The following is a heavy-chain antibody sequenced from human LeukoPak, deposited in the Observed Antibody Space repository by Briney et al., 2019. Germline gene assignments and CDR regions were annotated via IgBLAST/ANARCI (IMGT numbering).Heavy chain of an antibody. D-gene: IGHD6-13*01. Sequence: GGSLRLSCAASGFTFSSYEMNWVRQAPGKGLEWVSYISSSGSTIYYADSVKGRFTISRDNAKNSLYLQMNSLRAEGTAVYYCARALSSSWFLVDYWGQGTLVTVSS. J-gene: IGHJ4*02. V-gene: IGHV3-48*03. CDR1: GFTFSSYE. CDR3: ARALSSSWFLVDY. CDR2: ISSSGSTI.